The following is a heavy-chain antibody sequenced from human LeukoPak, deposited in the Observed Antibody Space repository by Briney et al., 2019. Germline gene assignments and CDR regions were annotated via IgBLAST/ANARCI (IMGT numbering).Heavy chain of an antibody. Sequence: PSETPSLTCTVSGGSISTYYWSWIRQPPGKGLEWIGYIYTSGITNYNPSLKSRVSMSVDTSKNQFSLRLGSVTAADTAVYYCARQMYSSRNWFDPWGQGTLVTVSS. V-gene: IGHV4-4*09. D-gene: IGHD6-19*01. CDR2: IYTSGIT. CDR1: GGSISTYY. CDR3: ARQMYSSRNWFDP. J-gene: IGHJ5*02.